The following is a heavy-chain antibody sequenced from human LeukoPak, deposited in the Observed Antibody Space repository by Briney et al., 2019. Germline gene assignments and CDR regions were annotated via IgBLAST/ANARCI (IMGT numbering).Heavy chain of an antibody. CDR2: ISYDGSNK. CDR1: GFTFSSYG. D-gene: IGHD6-13*01. V-gene: IGHV3-30*18. Sequence: GRSLRLPCAASGFTFSSYGMHRVRQAPGKGLEWVAVISYDGSNKYYADSVKGRFTISRDNSKNTLYLQMNNLRAEDTAVYYCAKDGVGSSWNFDYWGQGTLVTVPS. CDR3: AKDGVGSSWNFDY. J-gene: IGHJ4*02.